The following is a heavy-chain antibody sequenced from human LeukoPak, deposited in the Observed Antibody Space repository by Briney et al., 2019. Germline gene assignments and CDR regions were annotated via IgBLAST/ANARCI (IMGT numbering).Heavy chain of an antibody. V-gene: IGHV1-69*05. CDR1: GGTFSSYA. CDR3: AVSNYDILTGYYVPNYYYMDV. CDR2: IIPIFGTA. D-gene: IGHD3-9*01. J-gene: IGHJ6*03. Sequence: VASVKVSCKASGGTFSSYAISWVRQAPGQGLEWMGGIIPIFGTANYAQKFQGRVTITTDESTSTAYMELSSLRSEDTAVYYCAVSNYDILTGYYVPNYYYMDVWGKGTTATVSS.